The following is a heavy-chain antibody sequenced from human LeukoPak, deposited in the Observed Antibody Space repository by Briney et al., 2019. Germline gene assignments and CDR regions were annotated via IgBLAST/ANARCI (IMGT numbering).Heavy chain of an antibody. CDR3: ARVVGLTGYSSSWYSGYYYYMDV. V-gene: IGHV1-69*06. CDR1: GGTFSSYA. CDR2: IIPIFGTT. Sequence: SVKVSCKASGGTFSSYAISWVRQAPGLGLEWMGGIIPIFGTTNYAQKFQDRVTITADKSTSTAYMELSSLRSEDTAVYYCARVVGLTGYSSSWYSGYYYYMDVWGKGTTVTVSS. D-gene: IGHD6-13*01. J-gene: IGHJ6*03.